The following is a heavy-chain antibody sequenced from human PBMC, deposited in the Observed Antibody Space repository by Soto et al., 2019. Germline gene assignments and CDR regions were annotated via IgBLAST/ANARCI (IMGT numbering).Heavy chain of an antibody. CDR1: GYTLSSYY. D-gene: IGHD6-19*01. J-gene: IGHJ4*02. CDR2: INTSGGST. Sequence: GPSVKVSCKASGYTLSSYYMHWVRQAPGQGLEWMGIINTSGGSTTYAQKFQGRVTMTRDTSTSTVYMELSSLTSEDTAVYYCARASVSGRRFDYWGEGTLVTVSS. V-gene: IGHV1-46*03. CDR3: ARASVSGRRFDY.